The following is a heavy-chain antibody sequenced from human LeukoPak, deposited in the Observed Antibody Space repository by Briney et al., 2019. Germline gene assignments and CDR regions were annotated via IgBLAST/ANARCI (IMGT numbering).Heavy chain of an antibody. D-gene: IGHD2-15*01. J-gene: IGHJ4*02. CDR3: ARDHQGYCSGGSCARSY. V-gene: IGHV3-21*01. CDR2: ISSSSSYI. Sequence: PGGSLRPSWAPPGSPFGSFRMNWARQPPGRGRGWVSSISSSSSYIYYADSVKGRFTISRDNAKNSLYLQMNSLRAEDTAVYYCARDHQGYCSGGSCARSYWGQGTLVTVSS. CDR1: GSPFGSFR.